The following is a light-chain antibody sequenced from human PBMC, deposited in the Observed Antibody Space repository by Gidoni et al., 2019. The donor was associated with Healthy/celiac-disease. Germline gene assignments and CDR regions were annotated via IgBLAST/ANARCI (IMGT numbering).Light chain of an antibody. J-gene: IGKJ2*01. CDR3: QQSYSTPYT. V-gene: IGKV1-39*01. CDR2: AAS. CDR1: QSISSY. Sequence: DIQMTQSPSSLSASVGDRVTITCRASQSISSYLNWYPQKPGKAPKLLIYAASSLQCGVPSRFSGSGSGTDFTLTISSLQPEDFATYYCQQSYSTPYTFGQGTKLEIK.